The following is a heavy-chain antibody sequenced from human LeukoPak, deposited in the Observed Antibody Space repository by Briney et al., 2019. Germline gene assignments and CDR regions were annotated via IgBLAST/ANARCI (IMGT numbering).Heavy chain of an antibody. J-gene: IGHJ4*02. CDR1: GLPFTRYA. V-gene: IGHV3-23*01. D-gene: IGHD6-19*01. Sequence: GGSLRLSCAASGLPFTRYAMTWVRQAPGKGLEWVSAISGSGGSTYYADSVKGRFNISRDNSKNTVYLQMSSLRAEDTAVYYCARREAGYSSGWYSIDYWGQGTLVTVSS. CDR3: ARREAGYSSGWYSIDY. CDR2: ISGSGGST.